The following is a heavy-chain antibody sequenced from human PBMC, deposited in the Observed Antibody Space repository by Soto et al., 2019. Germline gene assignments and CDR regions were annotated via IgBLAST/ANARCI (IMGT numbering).Heavy chain of an antibody. D-gene: IGHD3-3*01. Sequence: SDTLSLTCTVSGGSISSSSYYWGWIRQPPGKGLEWIGSIYYSGSTYYNPSLKSRVTISVDTSKNQFSLKLSSVTAADTAVYYCAREGATIFGVVIIEEYNWFDPWGQGTLVTVSS. J-gene: IGHJ5*02. CDR3: AREGATIFGVVIIEEYNWFDP. CDR1: GGSISSSSYY. CDR2: IYYSGST. V-gene: IGHV4-39*02.